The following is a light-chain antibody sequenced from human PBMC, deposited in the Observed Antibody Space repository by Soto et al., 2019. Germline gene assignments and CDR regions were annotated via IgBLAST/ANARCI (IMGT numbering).Light chain of an antibody. CDR1: QSVSSN. J-gene: IGKJ5*01. Sequence: EIVLTQSPATLSLSPGERATLSCRASQSVSSNLAWYQQTPGQAPRLLIYGASSRATGIPARFSGSGSGTDFTLTISSLEPEDFAVYYCQQRSNWPITFGQGTRLEIK. CDR3: QQRSNWPIT. CDR2: GAS. V-gene: IGKV3-11*01.